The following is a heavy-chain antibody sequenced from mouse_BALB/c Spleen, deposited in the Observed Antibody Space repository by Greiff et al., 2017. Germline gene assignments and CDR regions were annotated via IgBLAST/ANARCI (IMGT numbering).Heavy chain of an antibody. V-gene: IGHV5-6-5*01. CDR2: ISSGGST. D-gene: IGHD1-1*01. Sequence: EVQVVESGGGLVKPGGSLKLSCAASGFTFSSYAMSWVRQTPEKRLEWVASISSGGSTYYPDSVKGRFTISRDNARNILYLQMSSLRSEDTAMYYCARTPLITTVGGDYWGQGTSVTVSS. CDR3: ARTPLITTVGGDY. CDR1: GFTFSSYA. J-gene: IGHJ4*01.